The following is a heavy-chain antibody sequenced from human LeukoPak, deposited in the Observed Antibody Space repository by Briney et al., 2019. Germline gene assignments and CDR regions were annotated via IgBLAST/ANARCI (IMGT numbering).Heavy chain of an antibody. D-gene: IGHD3-9*01. J-gene: IGHJ5*02. Sequence: GSLRLSCAASGFTFSDYYTSWIRQAPGKGLAWVSYISSSGSTIYYADSVKGRFTISRDNAKNSLYLQMNSLRAEDTAVYYCAREERYFDRNWFDPWGQGTLVTVSS. V-gene: IGHV3-11*01. CDR1: GFTFSDYY. CDR2: ISSSGSTI. CDR3: AREERYFDRNWFDP.